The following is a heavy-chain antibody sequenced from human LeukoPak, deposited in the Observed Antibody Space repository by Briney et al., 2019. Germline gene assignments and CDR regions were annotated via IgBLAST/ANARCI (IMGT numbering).Heavy chain of an antibody. Sequence: GGSLRLSCAASGFTFSSYAMSWVRQAPGKGLEWVSAISGSGGSTYYADSVKGRFTISRDNSKNTLYLQMNSLRAEDTAVYYCAKDEDNWNLHLHYFDYWGQGTLVTVSS. CDR3: AKDEDNWNLHLHYFDY. D-gene: IGHD1-20*01. V-gene: IGHV3-23*01. J-gene: IGHJ4*02. CDR1: GFTFSSYA. CDR2: ISGSGGST.